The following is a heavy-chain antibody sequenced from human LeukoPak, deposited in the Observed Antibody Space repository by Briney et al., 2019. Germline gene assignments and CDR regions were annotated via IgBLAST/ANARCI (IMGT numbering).Heavy chain of an antibody. CDR3: ARAGSSSWYGNLPFDY. D-gene: IGHD6-13*01. Sequence: PSGTLSLTCAVSGGSISSSNWWSWVRQPPGKGLEWIGEIYHSGSTNYNPSLKSRVTISVDKSKNQFSLKLSSVTAADTAVYYCARAGSSSWYGNLPFDYWGQGTLVTVSS. CDR2: IYHSGST. J-gene: IGHJ4*02. V-gene: IGHV4-4*02. CDR1: GGSISSSNW.